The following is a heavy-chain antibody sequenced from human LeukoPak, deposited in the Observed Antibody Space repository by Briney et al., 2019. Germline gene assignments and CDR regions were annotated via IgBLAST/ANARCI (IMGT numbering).Heavy chain of an antibody. CDR3: ARSYFDNSNWGDALDI. Sequence: GGFLRLSCAASGFTFGSHWMSWVRQAPGKGLEWVANIKQDGSETFYVDSVKGRFTISRDNARNTLYLQMNSLRADDTAVFYCARSYFDNSNWGDALDIWGQGTLVTVSS. V-gene: IGHV3-7*01. CDR1: GFTFGSHW. J-gene: IGHJ3*02. D-gene: IGHD7-27*01. CDR2: IKQDGSET.